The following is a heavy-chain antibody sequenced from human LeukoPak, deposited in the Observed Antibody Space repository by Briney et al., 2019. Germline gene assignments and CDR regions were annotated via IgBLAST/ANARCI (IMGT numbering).Heavy chain of an antibody. J-gene: IGHJ6*03. CDR3: ARVKSGYDRRYYYYMDV. V-gene: IGHV4-59*10. CDR1: GGSFSGYY. CDR2: IYTSGST. Sequence: SETLSLTCAVYGGSFSGYYWSWIRQPAGKGLEWIGRIYTSGSTNYNPSLKSRVTMSVDTSKNQFSLKLSSVTAADTAVYYCARVKSGYDRRYYYYMDVWGKGTTVTISS. D-gene: IGHD5-12*01.